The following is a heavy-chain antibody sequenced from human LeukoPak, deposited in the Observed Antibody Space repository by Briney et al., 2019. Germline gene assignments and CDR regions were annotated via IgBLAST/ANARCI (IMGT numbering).Heavy chain of an antibody. D-gene: IGHD4-17*01. CDR1: GGSFSGYY. CDR2: INHSGST. V-gene: IGHV4-34*01. Sequence: SETLSLTCAVYGGSFSGYYWSWIRQPPGKGLEWIGEINHSGSTNYNPSLKSRVTISVDTSKNQFSLKLGSVTAADTAVYYCARAPDYGDYVRVEYYYMDVWGKGTTVTVSS. CDR3: ARAPDYGDYVRVEYYYMDV. J-gene: IGHJ6*03.